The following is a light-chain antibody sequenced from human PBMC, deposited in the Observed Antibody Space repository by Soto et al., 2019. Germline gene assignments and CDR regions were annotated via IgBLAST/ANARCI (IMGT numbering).Light chain of an antibody. Sequence: DIVMTQSPDSLAVSLGERATINCKSGQSVLYSSNNKNYLAWYQQKPRQPPKLLIYWASTRESGVPDRFSGSGSGTDFTLTISSLQAEDVAVYYCQQYYTTPPTFGQGTKVEIK. CDR2: WAS. V-gene: IGKV4-1*01. CDR1: QSVLYSSNNKNY. J-gene: IGKJ1*01. CDR3: QQYYTTPPT.